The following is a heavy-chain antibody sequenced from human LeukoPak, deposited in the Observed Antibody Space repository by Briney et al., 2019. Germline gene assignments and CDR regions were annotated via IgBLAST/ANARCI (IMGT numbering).Heavy chain of an antibody. CDR3: AKGHGLTGGYYYMDV. CDR1: GFTFSSYA. J-gene: IGHJ6*03. CDR2: ISGSGGST. Sequence: PGGSLRLSCAASGFTFSSYAMSWVRQAPGKGLEWVSAISGSGGSTYYADSVKGRFTISRDNSKNTLYLQMNSLRAEDTAVYYCAKGHGLTGGYYYMDVWGKGTTVTVSS. D-gene: IGHD7-27*01. V-gene: IGHV3-23*01.